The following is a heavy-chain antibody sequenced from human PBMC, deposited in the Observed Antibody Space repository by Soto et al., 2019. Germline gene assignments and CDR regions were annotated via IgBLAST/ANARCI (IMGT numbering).Heavy chain of an antibody. CDR2: ISGSGSNT. CDR1: GFTFSTYA. D-gene: IGHD1-26*01. V-gene: IGHV3-23*01. CDR3: ARDPSHSYYTLFYYFDY. Sequence: GGSMRLSCAASGFTFSTYAMSWVRQAPGKGLEWVSAISGSGSNTYYADSVKGRFTISRDDSKSTLYLQMNSLRAEDTAVYYCARDPSHSYYTLFYYFDYWGQGTLVTVSS. J-gene: IGHJ4*02.